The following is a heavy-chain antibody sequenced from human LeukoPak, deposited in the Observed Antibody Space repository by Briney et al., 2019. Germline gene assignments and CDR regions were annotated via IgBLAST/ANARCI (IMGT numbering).Heavy chain of an antibody. CDR3: ARSSGWSDFDY. D-gene: IGHD6-19*01. J-gene: IGHJ4*02. CDR1: GYTFTGYF. CDR2: INPNSGGT. V-gene: IGHV1-2*02. Sequence: GASVKVSCKASGYTFTGYFMHWVRQAPGQGLEWMGWINPNSGGTNYAQKFQGRVTMTRDTSISTAYMELSSLRSEDTAVYYCARSSGWSDFDYWGQGTLVTVSS.